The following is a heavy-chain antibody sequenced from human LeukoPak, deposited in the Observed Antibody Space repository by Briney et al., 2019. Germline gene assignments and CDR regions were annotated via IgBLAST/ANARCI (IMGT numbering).Heavy chain of an antibody. CDR3: ARVAAARPRSYFDY. Sequence: ASVKVSCKASGYTFTSYYMHCVRQAPGQGLEWMGIINPSGGSTSYAQKFQGRVTMTRDTSTSTVYMELSSLRTEDTAVYYCARVAAARPRSYFDYWGQGTLVTVST. CDR1: GYTFTSYY. J-gene: IGHJ4*02. D-gene: IGHD6-6*01. CDR2: INPSGGST. V-gene: IGHV1-46*01.